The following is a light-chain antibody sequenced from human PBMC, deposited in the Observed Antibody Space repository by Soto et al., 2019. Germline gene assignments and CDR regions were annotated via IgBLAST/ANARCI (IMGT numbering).Light chain of an antibody. CDR3: QQYNNWPPRVT. Sequence: EIVMTQSPATLSVSPGERATLSCRASQSVRSNLAWYQQKPGQAPRLLIHGASTRATGIPARFSGSGSGTEVPLNLSRLQSEDFAVYYRQQYNNWPPRVTFGPGTKVDLK. V-gene: IGKV3-15*01. CDR1: QSVRSN. J-gene: IGKJ3*01. CDR2: GAS.